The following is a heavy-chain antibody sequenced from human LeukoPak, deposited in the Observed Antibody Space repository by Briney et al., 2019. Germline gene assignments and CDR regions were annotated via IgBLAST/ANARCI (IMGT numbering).Heavy chain of an antibody. CDR2: IYPGDSDT. Sequence: GESLKISCKTSGYTFTTQWIAWVRQMPGKGLEWMGIIYPGDSDTRYSPSFQSQVTISADKSITTAYLQWNSLKASDTAIYYCARRTTGTTGNPWFDPWGQGTLVTVSS. J-gene: IGHJ5*02. V-gene: IGHV5-51*01. CDR3: ARRTTGTTGNPWFDP. CDR1: GYTFTTQW. D-gene: IGHD1-7*01.